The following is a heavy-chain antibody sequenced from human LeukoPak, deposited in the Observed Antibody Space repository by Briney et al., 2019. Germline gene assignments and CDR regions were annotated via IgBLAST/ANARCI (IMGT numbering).Heavy chain of an antibody. V-gene: IGHV4-34*01. Sequence: SETLSLTCAVYGGSFSGYYWSWIRQPPGKGLEWIGEINHSGSTNYSPSLKSRVTISVDTSKNQFSLKLSSVTAADTAVYYCARSYGDYVVGFDYWGQGTLVTVSS. CDR2: INHSGST. D-gene: IGHD4-17*01. CDR3: ARSYGDYVVGFDY. J-gene: IGHJ4*02. CDR1: GGSFSGYY.